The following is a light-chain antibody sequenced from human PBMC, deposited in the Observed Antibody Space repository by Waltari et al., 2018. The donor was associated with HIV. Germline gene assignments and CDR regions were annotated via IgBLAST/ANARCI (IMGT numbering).Light chain of an antibody. J-gene: IGLJ3*02. CDR2: KDT. V-gene: IGLV3-25*03. Sequence: SYELTQPPSVSVSPGQTARITCSGDALPKQYAYWYQKRPGKAPVLVIYKDTERPSGIPERFSGSSSGTTATLTISGVQAQDEADYHCQSADSNASLWVFGGGTKLTVL. CDR3: QSADSNASLWV. CDR1: ALPKQY.